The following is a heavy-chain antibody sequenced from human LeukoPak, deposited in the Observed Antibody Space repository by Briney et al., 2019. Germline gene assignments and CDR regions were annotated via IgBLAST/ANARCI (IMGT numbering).Heavy chain of an antibody. CDR2: INHSGST. D-gene: IGHD3-9*01. CDR1: GGSFSGYY. V-gene: IGHV4-34*01. CDR3: ARVGYDILTGSVFWFDP. J-gene: IGHJ5*02. Sequence: PETLSLTCAVYGGSFSGYYWSWIRQPPGKGLEWIGEINHSGSTNYNPSLKSRVTISVDTSKNQFSLKLSSVTAADTAVYYCARVGYDILTGSVFWFDPWGQGTLVTVSS.